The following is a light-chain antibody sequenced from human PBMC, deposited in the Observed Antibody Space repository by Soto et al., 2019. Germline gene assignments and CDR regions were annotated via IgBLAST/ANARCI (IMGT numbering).Light chain of an antibody. CDR3: QQRSNWPPWT. CDR1: QSVSSY. Sequence: IVLTQSPATLSLSPGERATLSCRASQSVSSYLAWYQQKPGQAPRLLIYDASNRATGIPARFSGSGSGTDFNLTIRRLEPEDFAVYYCQQRSNWPPWTFGQGTKVEL. J-gene: IGKJ1*01. V-gene: IGKV3-11*01. CDR2: DAS.